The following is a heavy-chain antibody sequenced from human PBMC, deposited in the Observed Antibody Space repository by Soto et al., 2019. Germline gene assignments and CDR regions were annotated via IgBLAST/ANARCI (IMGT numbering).Heavy chain of an antibody. CDR2: ISSSSSYI. CDR3: ARDLGYYYDSSGSY. CDR1: GFTFSSYS. D-gene: IGHD3-22*01. V-gene: IGHV3-21*01. Sequence: GGSLRLSCAASGFTFSSYSMNWVRQAPGKGLEWVSSISSSSSYIYYADSVKGRFTVSRDNAKNSLYLQMNSLRAEDTAVYYCARDLGYYYDSSGSYWGQGTLVTVSS. J-gene: IGHJ4*02.